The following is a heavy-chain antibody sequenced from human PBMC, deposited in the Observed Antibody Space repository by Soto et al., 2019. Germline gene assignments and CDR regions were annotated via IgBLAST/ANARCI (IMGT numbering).Heavy chain of an antibody. CDR2: IYPGDSDT. V-gene: IGHV5-51*01. Sequence: PGESLKISCKGSGNSFTNNWIAWVRQMPGKGLEWMGIIYPGDSDTRYSPPFQGQVTISVDKSISTAYLQWGSLKASDTAMYYSARPQRSGDSGGYLYYWGQGTLVTVSS. J-gene: IGHJ4*02. D-gene: IGHD2-15*01. CDR1: GNSFTNNW. CDR3: ARPQRSGDSGGYLYY.